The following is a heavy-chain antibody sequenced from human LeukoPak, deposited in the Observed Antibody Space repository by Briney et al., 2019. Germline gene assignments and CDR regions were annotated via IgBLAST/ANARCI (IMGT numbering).Heavy chain of an antibody. CDR3: ARGYDSSCQMGYYFDY. V-gene: IGHV1-46*01. CDR2: INPSGGST. D-gene: IGHD3-22*01. Sequence: ASVKVFCEASGYTFTSYYMHWVRQAPGQGLEWMGIINPSGGSTSYAQKFQGRVTMTRDMSTSTVYMELSSLRSEDTAVYYCARGYDSSCQMGYYFDYCGQGTLVTVSS. J-gene: IGHJ4*02. CDR1: GYTFTSYY.